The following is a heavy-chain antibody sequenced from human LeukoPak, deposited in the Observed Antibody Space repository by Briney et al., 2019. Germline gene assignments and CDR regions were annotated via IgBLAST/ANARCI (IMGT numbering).Heavy chain of an antibody. CDR1: GGSISSSSYY. J-gene: IGHJ3*02. CDR2: IYYSGST. CDR3: ARDVRHGFDT. D-gene: IGHD6-6*01. Sequence: PSETLSLTCTVSGGSISSSSYYWGWIRQPPGKGLEWIGSIYYSGSTYYNPSLKSRVTISVDTSKNQFSLKLSSVTAADTAVYYCARDVRHGFDTWGQGTMVTVSS. V-gene: IGHV4-39*02.